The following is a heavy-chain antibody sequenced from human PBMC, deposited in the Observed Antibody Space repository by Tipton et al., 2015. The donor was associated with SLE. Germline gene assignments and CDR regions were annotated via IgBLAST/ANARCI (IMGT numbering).Heavy chain of an antibody. D-gene: IGHD3-3*01. V-gene: IGHV4-59*13. CDR1: GGSLSSYH. CDR2: IYYSGNT. J-gene: IGHJ6*03. CDR3: ARVQRFLRVPSYYYYMDV. Sequence: GLVKPLETLYLTCTVSGGSLSSYHWSWIRQPPGKGLEWVGYIYYSGNTYYSPSLKSRVTISVDTSKNQFSLKMRSVTAADTAVYYCARVQRFLRVPSYYYYMDVWGKGTTVTVSS.